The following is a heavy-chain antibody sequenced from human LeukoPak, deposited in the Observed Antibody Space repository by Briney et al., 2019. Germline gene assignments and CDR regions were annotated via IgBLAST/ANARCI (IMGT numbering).Heavy chain of an antibody. CDR3: ARGWYYDFWSGYPRDYYYGMDV. Sequence: SETLSLTCTVSGGSISSYYWSWIRQPPGKGLEWIGYIYYSGSTNYNPSLKSRVTISVDTSKNQFSLKLSSVTAADTAVYYCARGWYYDFWSGYPRDYYYGMDVWGQGITVTVSS. V-gene: IGHV4-59*01. J-gene: IGHJ6*02. D-gene: IGHD3-3*01. CDR1: GGSISSYY. CDR2: IYYSGST.